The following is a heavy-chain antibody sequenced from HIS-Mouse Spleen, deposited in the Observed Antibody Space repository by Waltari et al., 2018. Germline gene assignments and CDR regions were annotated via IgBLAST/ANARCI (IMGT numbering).Heavy chain of an antibody. CDR2: INHSGST. J-gene: IGHJ3*02. Sequence: YGGSFSGYYWSWIRQPPGKGLEWIGEINHSGSTNYNPSLKSRVTISVDTSKNQFSLKLSSVTAADTAVYYCARGLEWRASGAFDIWGQGTMVTVSS. V-gene: IGHV4-34*01. CDR1: GGSFSGYY. CDR3: ARGLEWRASGAFDI. D-gene: IGHD3-3*01.